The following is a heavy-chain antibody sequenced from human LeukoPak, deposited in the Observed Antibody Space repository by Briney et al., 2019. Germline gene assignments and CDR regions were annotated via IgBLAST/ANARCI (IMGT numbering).Heavy chain of an antibody. CDR3: AKDRCSRTNCYLFDF. V-gene: IGHV3-23*01. J-gene: IGHJ4*02. CDR2: FSGSGGNT. Sequence: GGSLRFSCATSGFTFATYAMNWVRQAPGKGLEWVSGFSGSGGNTSYAGSVKGRFTISRDSSKNTLYLQMDSLRADDTAVYYCAKDRCSRTNCYLFDFWGQGTLVTVSS. D-gene: IGHD2-2*01. CDR1: GFTFATYA.